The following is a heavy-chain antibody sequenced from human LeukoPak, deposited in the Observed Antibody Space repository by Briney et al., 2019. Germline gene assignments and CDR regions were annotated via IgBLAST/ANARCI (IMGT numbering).Heavy chain of an antibody. CDR2: IYYSGST. V-gene: IGHV4-61*01. J-gene: IGHJ6*02. CDR1: GGSVSSGSYY. CDR3: ARAPGLSYSGSYYVYYYGMDV. D-gene: IGHD1-26*01. Sequence: SETLSLTCTVPGGSVSSGSYYWSWIRQPPGKGLEWIGYIYYSGSTNYNPSLKSRVTISVDTSKNQFSLKLSSVTAADTAVYYCARAPGLSYSGSYYVYYYGMDVWGQGTTVTVSS.